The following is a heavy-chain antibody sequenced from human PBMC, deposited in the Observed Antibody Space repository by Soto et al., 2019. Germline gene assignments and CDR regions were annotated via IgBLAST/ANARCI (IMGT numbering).Heavy chain of an antibody. CDR2: IYYSGST. J-gene: IGHJ5*02. D-gene: IGHD4-17*01. Sequence: SETLSLTCTVSGGSISSYYWSWIRQPPGKGLEWIGYIYYSGSTNYNPSLKSRVTISVDTSKNQFSLKLSSVTAADTAVYYCARHLGGAYGDYDSWFDPWGQGTLVTVSS. V-gene: IGHV4-59*08. CDR3: ARHLGGAYGDYDSWFDP. CDR1: GGSISSYY.